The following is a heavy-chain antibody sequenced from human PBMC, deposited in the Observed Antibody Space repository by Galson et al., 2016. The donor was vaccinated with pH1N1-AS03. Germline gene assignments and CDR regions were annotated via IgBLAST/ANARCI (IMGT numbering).Heavy chain of an antibody. D-gene: IGHD1-26*01. J-gene: IGHJ4*02. CDR2: IYFRGAT. V-gene: IGHV4-39*07. Sequence: SETLSLTSTVSGGSINSSPYYWGWIRQPPGKGLEWIGTIYFRGATYYSPSLKSRVTISIDSSKNLFSLSLSSVTAADTAVYYCARHVGGSYPNNLDSWGQGTLVIVSS. CDR3: ARHVGGSYPNNLDS. CDR1: GGSINSSPYY.